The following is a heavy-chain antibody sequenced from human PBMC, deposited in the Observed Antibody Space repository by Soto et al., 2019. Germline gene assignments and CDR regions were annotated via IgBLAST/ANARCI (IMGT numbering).Heavy chain of an antibody. D-gene: IGHD3-10*01. CDR1: GFTFTSSA. V-gene: IGHV1-58*02. CDR3: AAVLMVREVRAEYFQH. Sequence: ASVKVSCKASGFTFTSSAMQWVRQARGQRLEWIGWIVVGSGNTNYAQKFQERVTITRDMSTSTAYMELSSLRSEDTAVYYCAAVLMVREVRAEYFQHWGQGTLVTVSS. CDR2: IVVGSGNT. J-gene: IGHJ1*01.